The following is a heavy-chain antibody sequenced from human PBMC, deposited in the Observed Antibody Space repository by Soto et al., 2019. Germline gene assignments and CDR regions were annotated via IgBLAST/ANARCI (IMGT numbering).Heavy chain of an antibody. J-gene: IGHJ6*02. CDR1: GGTFSSYA. Sequence: SVKVSCKASGGTFSSYAISWVRQAPGQGLEWMGGIIPIFGTANYAQKFQGRVTITADESTSTAYMELSSLRSEDTAVYYCARVEGYCSSTSCYMHTWGYGMDVWG. CDR3: ARVEGYCSSTSCYMHTWGYGMDV. D-gene: IGHD2-2*02. CDR2: IIPIFGTA. V-gene: IGHV1-69*13.